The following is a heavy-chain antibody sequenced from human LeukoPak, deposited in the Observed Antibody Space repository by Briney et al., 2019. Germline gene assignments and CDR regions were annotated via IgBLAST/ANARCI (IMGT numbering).Heavy chain of an antibody. CDR3: ARGGYNWNWKVVFDY. J-gene: IGHJ4*02. CDR2: IYYSGST. Sequence: PSETLSLTCTVSGGSISSSSYYWGWIRQPPGKGLEWIGSIYYSGSTYYNPSLKSRVTISVDTSKNQFSLRLSSVTAADTAVYYCARGGYNWNWKVVFDYWGQGTLVTVSS. V-gene: IGHV4-39*07. CDR1: GGSISSSSYY. D-gene: IGHD1-7*01.